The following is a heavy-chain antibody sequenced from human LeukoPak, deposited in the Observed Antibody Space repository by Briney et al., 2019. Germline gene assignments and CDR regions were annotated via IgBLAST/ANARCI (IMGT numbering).Heavy chain of an antibody. CDR3: AREEREEDWFDP. J-gene: IGHJ5*02. CDR2: IYYSGST. Sequence: SETLSLTCIVSGGSITSNTYFWDWIRQTSGKGLEWIGSIYYSGSTYYNPSLKSRVTISVDTTNNQFSLNLSSVTAADTAVYYCAREEREEDWFDPWGQGTLVTVSS. D-gene: IGHD1-1*01. V-gene: IGHV4-39*07. CDR1: GGSITSNTYF.